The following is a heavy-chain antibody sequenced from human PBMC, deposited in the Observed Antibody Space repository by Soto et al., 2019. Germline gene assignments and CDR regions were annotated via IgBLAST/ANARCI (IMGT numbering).Heavy chain of an antibody. V-gene: IGHV3-30-3*01. Sequence: GGSLRLSCAAPGFTFSSYAMHWVRQAPGKGLEWVAVISYDGSNKYYADSVKGRFTISRDNSKNTLYLQMNSLRAEDTAVYYCARELTMVRGPRIGIDYWGQGTLVTVSS. CDR1: GFTFSSYA. CDR2: ISYDGSNK. D-gene: IGHD3-10*01. J-gene: IGHJ4*02. CDR3: ARELTMVRGPRIGIDY.